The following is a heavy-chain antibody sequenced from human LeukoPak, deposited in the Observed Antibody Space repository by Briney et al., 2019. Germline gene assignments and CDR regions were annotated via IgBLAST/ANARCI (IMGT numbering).Heavy chain of an antibody. V-gene: IGHV3-66*02. Sequence: GGSLRLSCAASGFTVSTNYMSWVRQAPGMGLEWVSIIYSGDSTSYIDSVKGRFTISRDSSKNTLYLQMNGLRAEDTAVYFCAREAYYHDSSGYYYPDYWGQGTLVTVSS. CDR1: GFTVSTNY. D-gene: IGHD3-22*01. CDR3: AREAYYHDSSGYYYPDY. J-gene: IGHJ4*02. CDR2: IYSGDST.